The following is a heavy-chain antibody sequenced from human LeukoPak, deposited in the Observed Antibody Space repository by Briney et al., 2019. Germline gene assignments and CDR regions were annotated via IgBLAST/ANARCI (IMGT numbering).Heavy chain of an antibody. V-gene: IGHV4-61*08. CDR3: ARGYYYDSSDAFDI. J-gene: IGHJ3*02. Sequence: SETLSLTCTVSGGSISSGGYYWSWIRQPPGKGLEWIGYIYYSGSTNYNPSLKSRVTISVDTSKNQFSLKLSSVTAADTAVYYCARGYYYDSSDAFDIWGQGTMVTVSS. D-gene: IGHD3-22*01. CDR1: GGSISSGGYY. CDR2: IYYSGST.